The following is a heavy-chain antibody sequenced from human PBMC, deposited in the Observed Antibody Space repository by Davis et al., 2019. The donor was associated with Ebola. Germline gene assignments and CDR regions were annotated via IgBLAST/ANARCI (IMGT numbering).Heavy chain of an antibody. J-gene: IGHJ6*02. CDR2: INHSGST. Sequence: MPSETLSLTCAVYGGSFSGYYWSWIRQPPGKGLEWIGEINHSGSTNYNPSLKSRVTISVDTSKNQFSLKLSSVTAADTAVYYCARGRDYDFWRWETNYYYYGMDVWGQGTTVTVSS. CDR1: GGSFSGYY. CDR3: ARGRDYDFWRWETNYYYYGMDV. V-gene: IGHV4-34*01. D-gene: IGHD3-3*01.